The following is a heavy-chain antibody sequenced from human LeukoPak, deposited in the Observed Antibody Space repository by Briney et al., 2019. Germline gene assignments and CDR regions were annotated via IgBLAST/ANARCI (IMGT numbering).Heavy chain of an antibody. CDR3: ARVGAYAAVNW. V-gene: IGHV3-48*03. D-gene: IGHD1-20*01. CDR1: GIPFDTYE. J-gene: IGHJ4*02. CDR2: ISTSGSTI. Sequence: PGRSLRLSCAASGIPFDTYEMNWVRQAPGKGLEWVSYISTSGSTIYYADSVKGRFTISRDNAKNLLYLQMNSLRAEDTAVYYCARVGAYAAVNWWGQGTLVTVSS.